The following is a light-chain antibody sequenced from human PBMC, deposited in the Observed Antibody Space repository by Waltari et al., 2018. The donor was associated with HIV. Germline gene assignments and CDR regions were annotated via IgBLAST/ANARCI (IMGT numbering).Light chain of an antibody. CDR3: AVWDDRLSGRL. J-gene: IGLJ2*01. CDR2: RNN. CDR1: TSNVRNNY. V-gene: IGLV1-47*01. Sequence: QSVLAQPRSVSGTPGQTVNISCSGSTSNVRNNYVYWYQQVTGVAPKLHIYRNNQRPAGVPDRCSGSKSGTSASLAISGLRTEDEAEYYCAVWDDRLSGRLFGGGTKVTVL.